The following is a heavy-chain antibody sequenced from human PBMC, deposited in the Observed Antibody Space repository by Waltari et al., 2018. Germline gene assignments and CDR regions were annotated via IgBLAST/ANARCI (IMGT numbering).Heavy chain of an antibody. CDR1: GFTVSRNY. V-gene: IGHV3-53*01. CDR3: ATYPLNWGSREGAFEI. Sequence: EVQLVESGGGLIQPGGSLSLSCAASGFTVSRNYMSWVRLAPGKGLEWVSVIDSGGSTYYADSVKGRFTIARDNSKNTLYLQMNSLRAEDTAVYYCATYPLNWGSREGAFEIWGQGTMVTVSS. CDR2: IDSGGST. D-gene: IGHD7-27*01. J-gene: IGHJ3*02.